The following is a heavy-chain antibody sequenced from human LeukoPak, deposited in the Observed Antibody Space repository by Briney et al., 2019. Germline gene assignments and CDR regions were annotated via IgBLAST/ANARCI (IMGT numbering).Heavy chain of an antibody. CDR1: GVSIDSDDYY. Sequence: SQTLSLTCTASGVSIDSDDYYWSWIRQSPGKDLEWIGYINYSGTTYYNDNVSLKGRLTLSVDTSKNQFSLKMSSVSAADTAVYYCARLADIVVVPATDAFDIWGQGTMVTVSS. J-gene: IGHJ3*02. CDR3: ARLADIVVVPATDAFDI. V-gene: IGHV4-30-4*08. CDR2: INYSGTT. D-gene: IGHD2-2*01.